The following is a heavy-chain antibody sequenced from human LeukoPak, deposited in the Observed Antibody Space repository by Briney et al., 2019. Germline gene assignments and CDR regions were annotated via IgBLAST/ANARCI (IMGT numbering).Heavy chain of an antibody. CDR3: ATTNGPGYGEDY. J-gene: IGHJ4*02. CDR1: GFTFSSYG. V-gene: IGHV3-23*01. Sequence: GGSLRLSCAASGFTFSSYGMSWVRQAPGKGLEWVSAISGSGGSTYYADSVKGRFTISRDNSKNTLYLQMNSLRAEDTAVYYCATTNGPGYGEDYWGQGTLVTVSS. D-gene: IGHD4-17*01. CDR2: ISGSGGST.